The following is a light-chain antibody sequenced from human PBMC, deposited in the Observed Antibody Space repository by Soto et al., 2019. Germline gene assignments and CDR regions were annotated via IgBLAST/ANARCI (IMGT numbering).Light chain of an antibody. CDR3: QTWDTVIQKV. CDR1: SGHSTYA. CDR2: VNSDGSY. Sequence: QPVLTQSPSASASLGASVKLTCTLSSGHSTYAIAWHQQQPERGPRFLMKVNSDGSYIKADGIPDRFSGSSSGSERYLTISGLQSEDEADYYCQTWDTVIQKVFGGGTKVTVL. J-gene: IGLJ2*01. V-gene: IGLV4-69*01.